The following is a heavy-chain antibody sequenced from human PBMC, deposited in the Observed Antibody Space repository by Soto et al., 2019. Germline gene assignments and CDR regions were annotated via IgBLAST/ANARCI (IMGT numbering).Heavy chain of an antibody. CDR1: GDTDTNYV. CDR2: IFPKFGTT. CDR3: VAEMTFGKLSVV. V-gene: IGHV1-69*13. D-gene: IGHD3-16*01. Sequence: GASVKVSCKASGDTDTNYVISWVRQAPGQGLEWMGGIFPKFGTTYSAQKLQDRLTITADESTSTVYMQLSSLRLDDTAVYYCVAEMTFGKLSVVWGQGTTVTVSS. J-gene: IGHJ6*02.